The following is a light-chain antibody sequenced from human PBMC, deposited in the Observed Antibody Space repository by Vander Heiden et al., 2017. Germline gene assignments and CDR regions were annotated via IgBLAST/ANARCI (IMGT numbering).Light chain of an antibody. J-gene: IGKJ4*01. V-gene: IGKV1-39*01. Sequence: DIQPSQSPPSLPASVGDRVTITCRSSRDIRTYLNWYHQKRGESPKLLIYGASTVHSGVPSRLSGSGSVTHFTLTINGLQVDDVGTYFCQQSYNMFSFGAGTQV. CDR3: QQSYNMFS. CDR1: RDIRTY. CDR2: GAS.